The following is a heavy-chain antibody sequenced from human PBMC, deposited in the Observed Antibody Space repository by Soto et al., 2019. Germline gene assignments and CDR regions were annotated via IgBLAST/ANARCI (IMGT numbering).Heavy chain of an antibody. Sequence: EVQLLESGGGLVQPGGSLRLSCAASGLTSSDSAMSWVRQAPGKGLEWVSAISGAGGSTYYADSVKGRFTISRDNFKKRMYLQMDSLRVEDTAVYYCAKFLAATSRKGTYGMGVWGQGTTVIVSS. V-gene: IGHV3-23*01. CDR3: AKFLAATSRKGTYGMGV. CDR1: GLTSSDSA. D-gene: IGHD2-15*01. J-gene: IGHJ6*02. CDR2: ISGAGGST.